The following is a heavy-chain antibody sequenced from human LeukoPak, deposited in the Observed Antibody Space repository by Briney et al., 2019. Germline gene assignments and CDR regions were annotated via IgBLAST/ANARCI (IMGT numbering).Heavy chain of an antibody. V-gene: IGHV3-7*01. CDR3: ARGRGGKYGKYYFDC. Sequence: GGSLRLSCAASGFTFSSYWMSWVRQAPGKGLEWVANIKQDGSEKYYVDSVKGRFTISRDNAKNSLYLQMNSLRAEDTAVYYCARGRGGKYGKYYFDCWGQGTLVTVSS. CDR1: GFTFSSYW. CDR2: IKQDGSEK. D-gene: IGHD3-16*01. J-gene: IGHJ4*02.